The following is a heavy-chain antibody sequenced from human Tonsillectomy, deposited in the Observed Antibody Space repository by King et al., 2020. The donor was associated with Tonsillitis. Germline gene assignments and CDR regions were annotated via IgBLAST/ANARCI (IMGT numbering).Heavy chain of an antibody. CDR3: ATGSRLGIYYFDY. CDR1: GGSISSSSYY. J-gene: IGHJ4*02. CDR2: IYYSGST. V-gene: IGHV4-39*01. Sequence: QLQLQESGPGLVKPSETLSLTCTVSGGSISSSSYYWGWIRQPPGKGLEWIGSIYYSGSTYYNPSLKSRVTMSVDTSNNQFSLKLSSVTAADTAVYYCATGSRLGIYYFDYWGQGTLVTVSS. D-gene: IGHD3-22*01.